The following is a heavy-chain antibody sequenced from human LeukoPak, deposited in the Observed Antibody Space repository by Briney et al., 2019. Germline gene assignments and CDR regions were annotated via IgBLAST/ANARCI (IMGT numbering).Heavy chain of an antibody. D-gene: IGHD3-10*01. CDR1: GGSFSGYY. J-gene: IGHJ4*02. V-gene: IGHV4-39*01. CDR3: ARHNAMVRGVTTLGY. CDR2: IYYSGST. Sequence: SETLSLTCAVYGGSFSGYYWGWIRQPPGKGLEWIGSIYYSGSTYYNPSLKSRVTISVDTSKNQSSLKLSSVTAADTAVYYCARHNAMVRGVTTLGYWGQGTLVTVSS.